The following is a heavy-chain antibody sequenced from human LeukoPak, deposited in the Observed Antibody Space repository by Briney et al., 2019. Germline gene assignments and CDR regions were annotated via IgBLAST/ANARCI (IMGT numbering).Heavy chain of an antibody. J-gene: IGHJ1*01. Sequence: GGSLRLSCVVSGFTFNRCWMNWVRQAPGKGLEWVAHINPDGRDTYYVDSVKGRFTISRDNAQNSMHLQMNSLRVEDTAVYYCTSWGDTTAEYFQRWGQGTLVTVSS. D-gene: IGHD2-21*02. V-gene: IGHV3-7*01. CDR3: TSWGDTTAEYFQR. CDR2: INPDGRDT. CDR1: GFTFNRCW.